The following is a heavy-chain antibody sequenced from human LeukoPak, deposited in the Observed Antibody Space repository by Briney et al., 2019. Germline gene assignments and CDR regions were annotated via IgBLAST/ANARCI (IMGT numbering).Heavy chain of an antibody. Sequence: GGSLRLSCAASGFTFSDYYMSWIRQAPGKGLEWVSSISSSGSTIYYADSVKGRFTISRDNAKNSLYLQMNSLRAEDTAIYYCARAGFLITFGGVISWGQGTLVTVSS. V-gene: IGHV3-11*04. CDR3: ARAGFLITFGGVIS. D-gene: IGHD3-16*02. J-gene: IGHJ5*02. CDR1: GFTFSDYY. CDR2: ISSSGSTI.